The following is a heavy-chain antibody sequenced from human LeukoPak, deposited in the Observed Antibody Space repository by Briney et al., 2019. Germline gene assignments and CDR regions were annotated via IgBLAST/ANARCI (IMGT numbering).Heavy chain of an antibody. V-gene: IGHV3-30*04. Sequence: GGSLRLSCAAFGLTFSSYAMDVGRQAPGKGLEWVAVISYDGSNKYYADSLKVRFTISRNNSNNTMYLQMNSLRAEDTAVYYCARDQGYSGYGLFDYWGQGTLVTVSS. CDR3: ARDQGYSGYGLFDY. CDR2: ISYDGSNK. D-gene: IGHD5-12*01. CDR1: GLTFSSYA. J-gene: IGHJ4*02.